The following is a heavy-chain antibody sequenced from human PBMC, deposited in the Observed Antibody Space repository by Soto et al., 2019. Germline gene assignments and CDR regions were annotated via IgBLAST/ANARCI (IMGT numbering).Heavy chain of an antibody. V-gene: IGHV1-69*13. CDR2: IIPIFGTA. J-gene: IGHJ4*02. CDR1: GGTFSSYA. CDR3: ARGSASRAAAGSYYFDY. Sequence: ASVKVSCKASGGTFSSYAISWVRQAPGQGLEWMGGIIPIFGTANYAQKFQGRVTITPDESTSTAYMELSSLRSEDTAVYYCARGSASRAAAGSYYFDYWGQGTLVTVSS. D-gene: IGHD6-13*01.